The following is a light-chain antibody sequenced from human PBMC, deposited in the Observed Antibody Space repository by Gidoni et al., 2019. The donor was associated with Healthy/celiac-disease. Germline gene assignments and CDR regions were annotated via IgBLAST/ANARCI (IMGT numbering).Light chain of an antibody. V-gene: IGKV3-11*01. J-gene: IGKJ1*01. CDR3: KQRSNWPRT. CDR1: QRVSSY. CDR2: NAP. Sequence: EIVLTQSPATLSLSPGERATLSSRASQRVSSYLAWYQQKPGQAPRLLIYNAPNRATGIPARFSGSGSETEFTLTSSSREPEDFAVYYCKQRSNWPRTFGQGTKVEIK.